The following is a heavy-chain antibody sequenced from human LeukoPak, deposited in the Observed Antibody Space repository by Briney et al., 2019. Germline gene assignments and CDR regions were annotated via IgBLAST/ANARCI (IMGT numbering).Heavy chain of an antibody. J-gene: IGHJ3*02. CDR3: ARQGYDILTGYIDAFDI. CDR1: GDSIDSYY. CDR2: ISYSGST. D-gene: IGHD3-9*01. V-gene: IGHV4-59*08. Sequence: PSETLSLTCTVSGDSIDSYYWSWIRQGKGLEWIGYISYSGSTNYNPSLKSRVTISIDTSKNQFSLKLRSVTAADTAIYYCARQGYDILTGYIDAFDIWGQGTMVTVSS.